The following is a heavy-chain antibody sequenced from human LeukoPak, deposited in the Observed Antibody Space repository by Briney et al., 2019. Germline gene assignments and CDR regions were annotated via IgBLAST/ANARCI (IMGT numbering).Heavy chain of an antibody. CDR3: AKDMSYDSSGPSFDY. J-gene: IGHJ4*02. CDR1: GFTFDDYA. Sequence: PGRSLRLSCAASGFTFDDYAMHWVRQAPGKGLEWVSGISWNSGSIGYADSVKGRFTISRDNAKNSLYLQMNSLRAEDMALYYCAKDMSYDSSGPSFDYWGQGTLVTVSP. CDR2: ISWNSGSI. V-gene: IGHV3-9*03. D-gene: IGHD3-22*01.